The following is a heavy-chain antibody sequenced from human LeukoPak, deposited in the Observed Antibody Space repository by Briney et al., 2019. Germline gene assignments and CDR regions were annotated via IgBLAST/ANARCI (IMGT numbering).Heavy chain of an antibody. CDR2: INHSGNT. J-gene: IGHJ5*02. V-gene: IGHV4-39*01. D-gene: IGHD5-12*01. CDR1: GGSISSSSYY. CDR3: ARRDNIGRWFDP. Sequence: PSETLSLTCTVSGGSISSSSYYWGWIRQPPGKGLEWIGSINHSGNTYYSPSLKARVTISVDTSKNQFSLKLSSVTAADTAVYFCARRDNIGRWFDPWGQGTLVTVSS.